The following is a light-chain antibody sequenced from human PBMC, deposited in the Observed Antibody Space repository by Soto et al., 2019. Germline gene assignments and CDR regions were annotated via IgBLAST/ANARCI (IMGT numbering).Light chain of an antibody. V-gene: IGKV3-20*01. CDR3: QQYGNPPLT. J-gene: IGKJ1*01. Sequence: DIVLTQSPGILSLSPGEPVTLSCRASEIVLSSYVAWYQQRPGQAPRLLIYGASSRASGIPDRFSGSGSGTDFTLTISRLEPEDFAVYYCQQYGNPPLTFGQGTTVEFK. CDR1: EIVLSSY. CDR2: GAS.